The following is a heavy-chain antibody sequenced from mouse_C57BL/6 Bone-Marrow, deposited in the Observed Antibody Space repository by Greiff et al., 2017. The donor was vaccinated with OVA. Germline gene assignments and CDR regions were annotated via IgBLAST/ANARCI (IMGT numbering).Heavy chain of an antibody. CDR3: ARGYDYGSSYSYAMDY. CDR2: IHPNSGST. CDR1: GYTFTSYW. D-gene: IGHD1-1*01. V-gene: IGHV1-64*01. J-gene: IGHJ4*01. Sequence: QVQLQQSGAELVKPGASVKLSCKASGYTFTSYWMHWVKQRPGQGLEWIGMIHPNSGSTNYNEKFKSKATLTVDKSSSTAYMQLSSLTSEDSAVYYCARGYDYGSSYSYAMDYWGQGTSVTVSS.